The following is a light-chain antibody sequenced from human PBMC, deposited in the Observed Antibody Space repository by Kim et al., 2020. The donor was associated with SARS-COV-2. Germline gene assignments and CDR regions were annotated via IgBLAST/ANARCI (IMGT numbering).Light chain of an antibody. V-gene: IGKV2-28*01. J-gene: IGKJ2*01. CDR1: QSLLHRDGHNY. Sequence: EPASISCRSSQSLLHRDGHNYLDWYLQKPGQSPQLLIYVGSNRASGVPDRFSGTESGTDFTLKISRVEAEDVGVYYCMQALQPMYTFGQGTKLGI. CDR2: VGS. CDR3: MQALQPMYT.